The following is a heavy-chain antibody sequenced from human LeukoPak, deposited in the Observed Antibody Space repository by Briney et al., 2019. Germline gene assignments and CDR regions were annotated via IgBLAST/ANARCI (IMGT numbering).Heavy chain of an antibody. CDR3: ASTITIFEVVLKDAFDI. J-gene: IGHJ3*02. V-gene: IGHV5-51*03. D-gene: IGHD3-3*01. Sequence: GESLKISCKGSGYSFTSYWIGWVRQMPGKGLEWVGIIYPGDSDTRYSPSFQGQVTISADKSISTAYLQWSSPKASDTAMYYCASTITIFEVVLKDAFDIWGQGTMATVSS. CDR2: IYPGDSDT. CDR1: GYSFTSYW.